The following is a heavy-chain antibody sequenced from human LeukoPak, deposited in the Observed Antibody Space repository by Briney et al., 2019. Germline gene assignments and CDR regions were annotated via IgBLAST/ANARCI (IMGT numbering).Heavy chain of an antibody. CDR1: GFTFSSYW. CDR3: ARDFSGYSSSPGWFDP. D-gene: IGHD6-13*01. Sequence: GGSLRLSCAASGFTFSSYWMSWVRQAPGKGLEWVANIKQDGSEKYYVASVKGRFTISGDNAKNSVYLQMNSLRAEDTAVYYCARDFSGYSSSPGWFDPWGQGALVTVSS. V-gene: IGHV3-7*01. CDR2: IKQDGSEK. J-gene: IGHJ5*02.